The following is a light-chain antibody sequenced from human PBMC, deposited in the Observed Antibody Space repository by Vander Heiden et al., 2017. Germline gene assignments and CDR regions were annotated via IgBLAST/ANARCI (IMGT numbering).Light chain of an antibody. CDR2: WAS. V-gene: IGKV4-1*01. CDR1: QSVLSSSNNKNY. CDR3: QQYYSTPPT. Sequence: DIVMTQSPDSLAVSLGKRATINCKSSQSVLSSSNNKNYLAWYQQKPGQPPKLLIYWASTRESGVPDRFSGSGSGTDFTLTISSLQAEDVAVFYCQQYYSTPPTFGQGTRLEIK. J-gene: IGKJ5*01.